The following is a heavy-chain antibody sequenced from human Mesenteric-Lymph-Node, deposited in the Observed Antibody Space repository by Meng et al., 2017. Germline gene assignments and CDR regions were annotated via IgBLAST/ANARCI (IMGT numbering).Heavy chain of an antibody. D-gene: IGHD6-13*01. Sequence: GESLKISCAASGFTFSSYWMSWVRQAPGKGLEWVANIKQDVSEKYYVDSVKGRFTISRDNAKNSLYLQMNYLGVDDTAMYFCARVHSTASEDFWGQGTPVTVSS. CDR3: ARVHSTASEDF. J-gene: IGHJ4*02. CDR2: IKQDVSEK. CDR1: GFTFSSYW. V-gene: IGHV3-7*01.